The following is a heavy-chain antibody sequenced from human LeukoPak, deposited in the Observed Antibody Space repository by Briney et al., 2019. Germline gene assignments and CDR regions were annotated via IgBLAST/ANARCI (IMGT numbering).Heavy chain of an antibody. CDR2: IKEDGSDK. J-gene: IGHJ4*02. CDR3: ARGQNWNHDY. Sequence: PGGSLSLSCAASGFTFSRYWMSWVRQAPGKGLEWLANIKEDGSDKYYVDSVKGRFTISRDNAKNSLFLQMNRLRVEDTAVYYCARGQNWNHDYWGQGTLVTVSS. CDR1: GFTFSRYW. D-gene: IGHD1-14*01. V-gene: IGHV3-7*01.